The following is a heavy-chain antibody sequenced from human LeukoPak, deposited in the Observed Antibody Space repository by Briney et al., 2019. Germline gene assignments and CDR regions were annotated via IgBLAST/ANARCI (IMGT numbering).Heavy chain of an antibody. D-gene: IGHD3-22*01. CDR2: ISSSGSTI. Sequence: PGGSLRLSCAASGFTFSDYYMSWIRQAPGKGLEWVSYISSSGSTIYHADSVKGRFTISRDNAKNSLYLQMNSLRAEDTAVYYCARVPIITMIVVPPDYWGQGTLVTVSS. J-gene: IGHJ4*02. V-gene: IGHV3-11*04. CDR1: GFTFSDYY. CDR3: ARVPIITMIVVPPDY.